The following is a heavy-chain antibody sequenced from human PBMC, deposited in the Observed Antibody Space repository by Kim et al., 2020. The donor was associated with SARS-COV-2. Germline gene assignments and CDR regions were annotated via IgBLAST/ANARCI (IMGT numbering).Heavy chain of an antibody. CDR3: ALVTPVVLKGPKALGSFDI. CDR2: IISKFGAG. Sequence: SVKVSCKASGATLSSFLIDWVRQAPGQGLEWMGGIISKFGAGNYAQKFQGRVTITADESTSTAYMELRSLRSEDTAVYYCALVTPVVLKGPKALGSFDIWGQGTMVTVSS. D-gene: IGHD3-9*01. V-gene: IGHV1-69*13. J-gene: IGHJ3*02. CDR1: GATLSSFL.